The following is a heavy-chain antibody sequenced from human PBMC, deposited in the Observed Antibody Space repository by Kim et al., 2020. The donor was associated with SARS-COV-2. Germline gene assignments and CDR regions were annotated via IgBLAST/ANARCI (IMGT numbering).Heavy chain of an antibody. V-gene: IGHV3-53*04. CDR3: ARGGGMFCGGDCYSAAYYYGMDV. J-gene: IGHJ6*02. D-gene: IGHD2-21*02. CDR1: GFTVSSNY. CDR2: IYSGGST. Sequence: GGSLRLSCAASGFTVSSNYMSWVRQAPGKGLEWVSVIYSGGSTYYADSVKGRFTISRHNSKNTLYLQMNSLRAEDTAVYYCARGGGMFCGGDCYSAAYYYGMDVWGQGTTVTVSS.